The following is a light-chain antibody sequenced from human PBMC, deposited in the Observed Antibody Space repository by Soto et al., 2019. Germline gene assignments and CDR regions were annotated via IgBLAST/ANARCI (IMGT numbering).Light chain of an antibody. CDR3: SSYTSSSTPHYV. V-gene: IGLV2-14*01. CDR1: SCDVGGYNY. J-gene: IGLJ1*01. CDR2: DVS. Sequence: QSALTQPASVSGSPGQSITISCTGTSCDVGGYNYVSWYQQHPGKAPKIMIYDVSNRPSGVSNRFSGSKSGNTASLTISGLQAEDEADYYCSSYTSSSTPHYVFGTGTNLTVL.